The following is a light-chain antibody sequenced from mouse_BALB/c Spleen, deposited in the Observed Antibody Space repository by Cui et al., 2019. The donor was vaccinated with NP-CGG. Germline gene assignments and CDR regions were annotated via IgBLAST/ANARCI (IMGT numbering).Light chain of an antibody. Sequence: QAVVTQEHALTTSPGETVTLTCRSSTGAVTTSNYANWVQEKPDHLFTGLISGTNNRAPGVPARFSGSLIGDKAALTITGTQTEDEAIYFCALWYSNHWVFGGGTKLTVL. V-gene: IGLV1*01. J-gene: IGLJ1*01. CDR2: GTN. CDR1: TGAVTTSNY. CDR3: ALWYSNHWV.